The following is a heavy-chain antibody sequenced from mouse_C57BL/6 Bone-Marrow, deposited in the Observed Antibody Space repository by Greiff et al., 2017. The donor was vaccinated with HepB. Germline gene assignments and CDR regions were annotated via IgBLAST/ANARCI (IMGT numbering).Heavy chain of an antibody. D-gene: IGHD1-1*01. CDR3: ARDYYGSSYVEFAY. J-gene: IGHJ3*01. V-gene: IGHV5-17*01. CDR2: ISSGSSTI. CDR1: GFTFSDYG. Sequence: EVQLVESGGGLVKPGGSLKLSCAASGFTFSDYGMHWVRQAPEKGLEWVAYISSGSSTIYYADTVKGRFTISRDNAKNTLFLQMTSLRSEDTAMYYCARDYYGSSYVEFAYWGQGTLVTVSA.